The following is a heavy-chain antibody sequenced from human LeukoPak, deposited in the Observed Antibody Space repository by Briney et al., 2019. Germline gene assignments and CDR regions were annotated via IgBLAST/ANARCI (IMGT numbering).Heavy chain of an antibody. J-gene: IGHJ4*02. CDR3: ARGYAAAVSKAADY. V-gene: IGHV3-74*01. CDR2: INSDGSST. D-gene: IGHD6-13*01. Sequence: LGGSLRLSCAASGFTFSSYWMHWVRQAPGKGLVWVSHINSDGSSTSYADSVKGRFTISRDNAKNTLYLQMDRLRAEDTAVYYCARGYAAAVSKAADYWGQGTLIIVSS. CDR1: GFTFSSYW.